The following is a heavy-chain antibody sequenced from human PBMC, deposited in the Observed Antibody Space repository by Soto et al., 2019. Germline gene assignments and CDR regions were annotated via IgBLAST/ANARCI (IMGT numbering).Heavy chain of an antibody. CDR2: ISWNSGSI. D-gene: IGHD6-19*01. J-gene: IGHJ4*02. Sequence: EVQLVESGGGLVQPGRSLRLSCAASGFTFDDYAMHWVRQAPGKGLEWVSGISWNSGSIGYADSVKGRFTISRDNAKNSLYLQMNSLRAEDTALYYCAKALMSYSSGWSGDFDYWGQGTRVTVSS. V-gene: IGHV3-9*01. CDR3: AKALMSYSSGWSGDFDY. CDR1: GFTFDDYA.